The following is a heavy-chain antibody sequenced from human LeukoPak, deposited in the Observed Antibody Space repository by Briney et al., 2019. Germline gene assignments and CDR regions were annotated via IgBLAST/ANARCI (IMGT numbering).Heavy chain of an antibody. CDR1: GFTFSSYV. CDR3: AKAQLETFTFKSFFDY. Sequence: PGGSLRLSCAASGFTFSSYVMSWVRRAPGKGLEWGSGICGSGGSTYYADSVKGRFTISRDNSKNTLYLQMNSLRAEDTAVFYCAKAQLETFTFKSFFDYWGQGTLVTVSS. CDR2: ICGSGGST. V-gene: IGHV3-23*01. D-gene: IGHD2-2*01. J-gene: IGHJ4*02.